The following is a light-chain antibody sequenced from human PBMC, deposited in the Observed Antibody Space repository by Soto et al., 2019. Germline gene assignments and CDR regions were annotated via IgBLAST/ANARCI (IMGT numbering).Light chain of an antibody. CDR1: QSVSSN. CDR3: QQYGSSPRT. CDR2: GAF. Sequence: EIVMTQSPATLSVSPGERVSLSCRASQSVSSNLAWYQQKPGQAPRLLIYGAFTRATGIPARFSGSGSGTDFTLTISRLEPEDFAVYYCQQYGSSPRTFGQGTKVDIK. V-gene: IGKV3-15*01. J-gene: IGKJ1*01.